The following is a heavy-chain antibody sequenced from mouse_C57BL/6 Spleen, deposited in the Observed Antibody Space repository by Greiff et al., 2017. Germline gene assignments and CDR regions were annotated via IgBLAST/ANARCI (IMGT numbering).Heavy chain of an antibody. V-gene: IGHV1-74*01. J-gene: IGHJ1*03. CDR2: IHPSDSDT. CDR1: GYTFTSYW. CDR3: AIPSHYWYFDV. Sequence: QVQLQQPGAELVKPGASVKVSCKASGYTFTSYWMHWVKQRPGQVLEWIGRIHPSDSDTNYNQKFKGKATLTVDKSSSTAYMQLSSLTSEDSAVYYCAIPSHYWYFDVWGTGTTVTVSS.